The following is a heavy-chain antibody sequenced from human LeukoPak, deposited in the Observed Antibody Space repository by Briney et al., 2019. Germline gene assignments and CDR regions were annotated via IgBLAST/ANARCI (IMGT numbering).Heavy chain of an antibody. D-gene: IGHD3-16*01. J-gene: IGHJ4*02. CDR2: IYYRSKWSN. V-gene: IGHV6-1*01. CDR3: VRSRGGDFDH. CDR1: GDSVSSNSVA. Sequence: SQTLSLTCAISGDSVSSNSVAWNWIRQSPSRGLEWLGRIYYRSKWSNDYAVSVRSRITINPDTSKNQFSLQLNSVTPADAAVYYCVRSRGGDFDHWGQGTLVTVSS.